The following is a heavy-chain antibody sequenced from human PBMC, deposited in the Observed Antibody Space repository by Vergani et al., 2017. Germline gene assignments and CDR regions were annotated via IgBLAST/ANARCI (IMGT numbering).Heavy chain of an antibody. Sequence: EVELVQSGPEMRKPGESVKISCMGSEYSFGNYWIGWVRQMPGKGLEWMGIIYPADSDTRYSPSFQGQVTISADKSISTAFLQWDSLKASDTALYYCARHTTYTDSWGQGTLVTVSS. CDR3: ARHTTYTDS. V-gene: IGHV5-51*01. D-gene: IGHD1-1*01. CDR1: EYSFGNYW. J-gene: IGHJ4*02. CDR2: IYPADSDT.